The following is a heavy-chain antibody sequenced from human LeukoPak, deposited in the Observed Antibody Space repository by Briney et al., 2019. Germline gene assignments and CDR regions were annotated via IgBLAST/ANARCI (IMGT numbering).Heavy chain of an antibody. J-gene: IGHJ6*03. V-gene: IGHV4-34*01. CDR3: ARGPNYQSLYNSYYFMNV. Sequence: SETLSHTCAVYGVSFSGYYWTWVRQPPGKGLEWIGEINHIGSTNYNPSLKNRVTISLDTSKNQFSVSLTSVTAADTAVYFCARGPNYQSLYNSYYFMNVWGKGTPVTVSS. CDR2: INHIGST. CDR1: GVSFSGYY. D-gene: IGHD4/OR15-4a*01.